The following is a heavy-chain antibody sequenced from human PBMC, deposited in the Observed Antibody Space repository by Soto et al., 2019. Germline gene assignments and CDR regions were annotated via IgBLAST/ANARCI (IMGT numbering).Heavy chain of an antibody. V-gene: IGHV3-49*03. CDR2: IRSKAYGGTT. CDR1: GFTFGDYA. CDR3: TRAGVTMIVVVPHDP. D-gene: IGHD3-22*01. J-gene: IGHJ5*02. Sequence: SLRLSCTASGFTFGDYAMSWFRQAPGKGLEWVGFIRSKAYGGTTEYAASVKGRFTISRDDSKSIAYLQMNSLKTEDTAVYYCTRAGVTMIVVVPHDPWGQGTLVTVSS.